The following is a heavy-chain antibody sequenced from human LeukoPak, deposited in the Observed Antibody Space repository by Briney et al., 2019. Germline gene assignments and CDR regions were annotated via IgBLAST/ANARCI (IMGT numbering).Heavy chain of an antibody. CDR2: MDPKSGET. CDR3: ALEVYYSDNSAFDY. Sequence: ASVKVSCKASGYTFTDYYIYWVRQAPGQGLEWMGWMDPKSGETNHAQRFQGRVIMTGDTSITTAYMELSRLRSDDTAVYYCALEVYYSDNSAFDYWGQGTLVTVSS. CDR1: GYTFTDYY. V-gene: IGHV1-2*02. D-gene: IGHD4-11*01. J-gene: IGHJ4*01.